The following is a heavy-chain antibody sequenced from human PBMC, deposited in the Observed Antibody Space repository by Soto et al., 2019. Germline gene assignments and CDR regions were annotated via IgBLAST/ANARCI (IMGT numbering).Heavy chain of an antibody. J-gene: IGHJ4*02. CDR3: ARQLSHICDF. D-gene: IGHD3-3*02. CDR1: GYEFGRSW. CDR2: IKPGTPDI. Sequence: PXESLTISCKAFGYEFGRSWLGLVRQMPGKGLEWMGIIKPGTPDIRYSPSLRGHVTISADEGLSNAYLQWYSLKASDSGMYYCARQLSHICDFWGQGTLVTVSS. V-gene: IGHV5-51*01.